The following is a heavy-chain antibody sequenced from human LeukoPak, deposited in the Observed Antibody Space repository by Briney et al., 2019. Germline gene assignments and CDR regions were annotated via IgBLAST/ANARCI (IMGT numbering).Heavy chain of an antibody. D-gene: IGHD5-18*01. V-gene: IGHV3-53*01. J-gene: IGHJ4*02. Sequence: GGSLRLSCAASGLTVSKNYMSWVRQAPGKGLESVSVIYSGGSTYYADSVRGRFTISRDNAKNSLYLQMNSLRAEDTAVYYCARDIRGYSYGYEAGYFDYWGQGTLVTVSS. CDR1: GLTVSKNY. CDR2: IYSGGST. CDR3: ARDIRGYSYGYEAGYFDY.